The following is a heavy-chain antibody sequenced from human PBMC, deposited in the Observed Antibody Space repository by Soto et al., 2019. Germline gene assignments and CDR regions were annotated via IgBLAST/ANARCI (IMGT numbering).Heavy chain of an antibody. CDR1: GFTFSSYG. Sequence: GGSLRLSCAASGFTFSSYGMHWVRQAPGKGLEWVAVISYDGSNKYYADSVKGRFTISRDNSKNTLYLQMNSLRAEDTAVYYCANGEGHQHTCGFSSSTSCYVWFDPWGQGTLVTVSS. D-gene: IGHD2-2*01. CDR2: ISYDGSNK. CDR3: ANGEGHQHTCGFSSSTSCYVWFDP. J-gene: IGHJ5*02. V-gene: IGHV3-30*18.